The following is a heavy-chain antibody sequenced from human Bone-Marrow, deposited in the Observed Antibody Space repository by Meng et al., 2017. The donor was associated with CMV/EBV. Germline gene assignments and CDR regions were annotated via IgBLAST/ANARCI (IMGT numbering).Heavy chain of an antibody. CDR1: GFTFSTYS. V-gene: IGHV3-21*01. CDR2: ISSSSSYT. J-gene: IGHJ4*02. D-gene: IGHD3-3*01. CDR3: ARGETYDFWSGYPVYFDY. Sequence: GGSLRLSCAASGFTFSTYSMKWVRQAPGKGLEWVASISSSSSYTSYADSVKGRFTISRDNAKNSLYLQMNSLRAEDTAVYYCARGETYDFWSGYPVYFDYWGQGTLVTVSS.